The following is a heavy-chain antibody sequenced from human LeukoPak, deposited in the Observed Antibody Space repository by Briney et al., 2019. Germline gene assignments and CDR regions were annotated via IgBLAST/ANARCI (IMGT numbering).Heavy chain of an antibody. D-gene: IGHD3/OR15-3a*01. CDR1: GFTFSSHG. J-gene: IGHJ4*02. Sequence: PGGSLRLSCAAPGFTFSSHGMHWVRQAPGKGLEWVTFIRSDGSSNYYGDSVKGRFTLSRDNFKNTLSLQMNSLRAEDTAVYYCVRDRDWGFDYWGQGTLVTVSS. V-gene: IGHV3-30*02. CDR2: IRSDGSSN. CDR3: VRDRDWGFDY.